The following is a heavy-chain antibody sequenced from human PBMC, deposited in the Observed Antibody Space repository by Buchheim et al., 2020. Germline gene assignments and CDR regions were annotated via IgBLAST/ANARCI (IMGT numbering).Heavy chain of an antibody. V-gene: IGHV4-31*03. Sequence: QVHLQESGPRLVKTSQTLSLTCTVSSGSLRSGGYYWTWIRQHPGKGLEWIGYIYHNGNTHYNPSLKSRVSISRDTSMTQFSLNLNSATAADTGVYYCARVDMGFGDRFTFDPWGQGTL. CDR2: IYHNGNT. CDR3: ARVDMGFGDRFTFDP. CDR1: SGSLRSGGYY. D-gene: IGHD3-10*01. J-gene: IGHJ5*02.